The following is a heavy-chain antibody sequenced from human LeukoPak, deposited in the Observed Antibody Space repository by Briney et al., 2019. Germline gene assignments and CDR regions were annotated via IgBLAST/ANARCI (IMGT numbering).Heavy chain of an antibody. CDR2: ISSSSSTI. V-gene: IGHV3-48*02. CDR3: ARATQDYRLRCFDWSHKGHHWFDP. Sequence: GGSLRLSCAASGFTFSSYSMNWVRQAPGKGLEWVSYISSSSSTIYYADSVKGRFTISRDNAKNSLYLQMNSLRDEDTAVYYCARATQDYRLRCFDWSHKGHHWFDPWGQGTLVTVSS. J-gene: IGHJ5*02. CDR1: GFTFSSYS. D-gene: IGHD3-9*01.